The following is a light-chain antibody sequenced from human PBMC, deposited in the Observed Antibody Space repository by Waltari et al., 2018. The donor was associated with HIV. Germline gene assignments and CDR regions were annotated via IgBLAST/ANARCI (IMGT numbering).Light chain of an antibody. CDR3: QSYDSGLTAYV. V-gene: IGLV1-40*01. CDR2: GNT. Sequence: QSVLTQPPSVSGAPGHTVTLSFTGSSSNIGAGYDVPWFQQLPGTAPKLLIYGNTNRPSGVPDRFSGSKSGTSASLAITGLQAEDEADYYCQSYDSGLTAYVFGTGTKVTVL. J-gene: IGLJ1*01. CDR1: SSNIGAGYD.